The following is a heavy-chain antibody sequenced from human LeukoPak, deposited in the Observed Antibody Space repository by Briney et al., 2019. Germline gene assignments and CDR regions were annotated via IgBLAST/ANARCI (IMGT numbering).Heavy chain of an antibody. CDR3: ATDGRSSGWYGFDY. CDR1: GFTFSTYS. J-gene: IGHJ4*02. Sequence: GGSLRLSCAASGFTFSTYSMNWVRQAPGKGLEWVSSITSPVGRMYYADSLKGRITISRDNARSTLYLQMNGLRAEDTAVYYCATDGRSSGWYGFDYWGQGNLVTVSS. V-gene: IGHV3-21*01. CDR2: ITSPVGRM. D-gene: IGHD6-19*01.